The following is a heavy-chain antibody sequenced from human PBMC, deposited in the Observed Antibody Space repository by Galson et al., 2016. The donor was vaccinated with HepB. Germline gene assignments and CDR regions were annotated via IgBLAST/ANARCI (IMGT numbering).Heavy chain of an antibody. CDR2: IKEDGSDK. V-gene: IGHV3-7*03. CDR1: GFTFNTYA. D-gene: IGHD5-12*01. Sequence: SLRLSCAASGFTFNTYAMTWVRQAPGKGLEWVATIKEDGSDKYYVDSVKGRFTISKDNAKNLLYLQMNSLRGEDTAVYYCARGGGWISEYWGQGSLVTVSA. CDR3: ARGGGWISEY. J-gene: IGHJ4*02.